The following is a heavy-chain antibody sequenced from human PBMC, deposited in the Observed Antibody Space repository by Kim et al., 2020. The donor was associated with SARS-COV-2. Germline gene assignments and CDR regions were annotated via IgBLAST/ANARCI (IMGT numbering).Heavy chain of an antibody. CDR3: ARTNSRYCSSTSCYFGDWFDP. CDR1: GGSFSGYY. D-gene: IGHD2-2*01. Sequence: SETLSLTCAVYGGSFSGYYWSWIRQPPGKGLEWIGEIKHSGSTNYNPSLKSRVTISVDTSKNQFSLKLSSVTAADTAVYYCARTNSRYCSSTSCYFGDWFDPGAREPWSPSPQ. CDR2: IKHSGST. V-gene: IGHV4-34*01. J-gene: IGHJ5*02.